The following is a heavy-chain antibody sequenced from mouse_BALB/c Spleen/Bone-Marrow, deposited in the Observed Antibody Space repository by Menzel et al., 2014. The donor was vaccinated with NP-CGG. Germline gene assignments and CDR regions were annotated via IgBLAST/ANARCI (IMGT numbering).Heavy chain of an antibody. CDR1: GFNIKDTY. V-gene: IGHV14-3*02. CDR3: ARYYYGYYFDY. J-gene: IGHJ2*01. CDR2: IDPANGNT. D-gene: IGHD1-2*01. Sequence: VHVKQSGAELVKPGASVKLSCTASGFNIKDTYMHWVKQRPEQGLEWIGRIDPANGNTKYDPKFQGKATITADTSSNTAYLQLSNLTSEDTAVYYCARYYYGYYFDYWGPGTTLTVSS.